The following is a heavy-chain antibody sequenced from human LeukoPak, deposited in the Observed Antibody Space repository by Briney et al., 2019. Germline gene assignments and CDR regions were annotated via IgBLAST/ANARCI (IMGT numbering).Heavy chain of an antibody. J-gene: IGHJ4*02. CDR2: IRGGGGSDT. V-gene: IGHV3-23*01. CDR3: AKNHYESSYSLSYLDY. CDR1: GFTFSAHG. D-gene: IGHD3-22*01. Sequence: GGSLRLSCVASGFTFSAHGMGWVRQGPGKGLEWVSVIRGGGGSDTYYADSVKGRFTISRDNSKNTLFLQMSSLRAEDTAVYFCAKNHYESSYSLSYLDYWGQGTLVTVYS.